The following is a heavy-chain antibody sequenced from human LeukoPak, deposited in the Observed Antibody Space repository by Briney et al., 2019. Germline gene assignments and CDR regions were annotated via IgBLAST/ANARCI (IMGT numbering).Heavy chain of an antibody. CDR1: GFTFSSYW. D-gene: IGHD3-3*01. V-gene: IGHV3-7*01. CDR2: IKQDGSEK. Sequence: GGSLRLSCAASGFTFSSYWMSWVRQAPGKGLEWVANIKQDGSEKYYVDSVKGRFTISRDNAKNSLYLQMNSLRAEDTAVYYCARVGYDFWSGYYNPYYFDNWGQGTLVTVSS. J-gene: IGHJ4*02. CDR3: ARVGYDFWSGYYNPYYFDN.